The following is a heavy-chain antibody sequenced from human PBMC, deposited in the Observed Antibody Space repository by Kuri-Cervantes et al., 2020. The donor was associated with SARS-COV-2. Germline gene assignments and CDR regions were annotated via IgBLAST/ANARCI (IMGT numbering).Heavy chain of an antibody. D-gene: IGHD1-26*01. CDR2: ISGSDGST. CDR1: GFTFSSYA. CDR3: AKNIVGAWVYFDY. Sequence: GESLKISCAASGFTFSSYAMSWVRQAPGKGLEWVSAISGSDGSTYYADSVKGRFTVSRDNAKSSLYLQMNSLRGDDTAVYYCAKNIVGAWVYFDYWGHGTLVTVSS. J-gene: IGHJ4*01. V-gene: IGHV3-23*01.